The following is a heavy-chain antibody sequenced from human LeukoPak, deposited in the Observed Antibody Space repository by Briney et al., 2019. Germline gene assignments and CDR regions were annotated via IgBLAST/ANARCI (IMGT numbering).Heavy chain of an antibody. CDR2: IYYSGST. Sequence: SETLSLTCTVSGGSISSYYWSWIRQPPGKGLEWIGYIYYSGSTKYNPSLKSRVTVSVDTSKNQFSLKLSSVTAADTAVYYCASDSGIAAAPFWGQGTLVTVSS. CDR3: ASDSGIAAAPF. D-gene: IGHD6-13*01. CDR1: GGSISSYY. V-gene: IGHV4-59*08. J-gene: IGHJ4*02.